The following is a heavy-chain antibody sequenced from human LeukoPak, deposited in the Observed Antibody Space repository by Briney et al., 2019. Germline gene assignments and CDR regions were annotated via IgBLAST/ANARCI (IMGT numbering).Heavy chain of an antibody. J-gene: IGHJ5*02. CDR2: INPNIGDT. CDR3: ARDRVGYCSGGSCYPNWFDP. CDR1: VYTFTVYY. Sequence: GASVKLSCKSSVYTFTVYYINWVRHAPGQRLEWMGWINPNIGDTNYAQKFQGRVTMTTDTSNSTAYMELSRLRSDDTAVYYCARDRVGYCSGGSCYPNWFDPWGQGTLVTVSS. D-gene: IGHD2-15*01. V-gene: IGHV1-2*02.